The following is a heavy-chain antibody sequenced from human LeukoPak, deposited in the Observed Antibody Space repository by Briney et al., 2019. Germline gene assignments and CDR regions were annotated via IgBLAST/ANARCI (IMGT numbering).Heavy chain of an antibody. CDR1: GDSVSTNSAT. CDR3: ARLAGASWFDS. D-gene: IGHD1-26*01. J-gene: IGHJ5*01. Sequence: SQTLSLTCAISGDSVSTNSATWTWLRQSPSRGLEWLGRTYYRSKWNNDYAVSMKSRITINPDTSKSQFSLQLNSVTPEDTAVYYCARLAGASWFDSWGQGTLVTVSS. CDR2: TYYRSKWNN. V-gene: IGHV6-1*01.